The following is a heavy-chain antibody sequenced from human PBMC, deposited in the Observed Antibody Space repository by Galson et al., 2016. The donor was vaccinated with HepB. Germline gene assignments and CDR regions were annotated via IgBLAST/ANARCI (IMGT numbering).Heavy chain of an antibody. CDR3: ARTLSSGWSVYFDY. V-gene: IGHV1-3*01. CDR2: INAGNGNT. CDR1: GYTFTRYT. Sequence: SVKVSCKASGYTFTRYTMHWVRQAPGQRLEWMGWINAGNGNTKYSQKFQGRVTISRDTSAGTGYMELSSLRSEDTAVYYCARTLSSGWSVYFDYWGQGTLITVSS. J-gene: IGHJ4*02. D-gene: IGHD6-19*01.